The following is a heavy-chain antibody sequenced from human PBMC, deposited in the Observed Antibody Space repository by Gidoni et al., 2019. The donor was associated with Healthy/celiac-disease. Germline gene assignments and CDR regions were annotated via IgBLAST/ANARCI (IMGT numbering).Heavy chain of an antibody. CDR2: IGGSGGST. J-gene: IGHJ4*02. CDR3: AKDLGIAARPPGDY. V-gene: IGHV3-23*01. D-gene: IGHD6-6*01. CDR1: GFTFSSYA. Sequence: EVQLLESGGGLVQPGGSPRLACAASGFTFSSYAMSWVRQAPGKGLEWVSAIGGSGGSTYNADSVKGRFTISRDNSKNTLYLQMNSLRAEDTAVYYCAKDLGIAARPPGDYWGQGTLVTVSS.